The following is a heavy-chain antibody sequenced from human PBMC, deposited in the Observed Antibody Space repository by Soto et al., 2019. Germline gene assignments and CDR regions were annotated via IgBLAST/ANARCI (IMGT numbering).Heavy chain of an antibody. J-gene: IGHJ4*02. CDR3: ARNLLYSGYGIYFDY. CDR1: GGSISSYY. Sequence: NPSETLSLTCTVSGGSISSYYWSWIRQPPGKGLEWIGYIYYSGSTNYNPSLKSRVTISVDTSKNQFSLKLSSVTAADTAVYYCARNLLYSGYGIYFDYWGQGTLVTVSS. D-gene: IGHD5-12*01. V-gene: IGHV4-59*01. CDR2: IYYSGST.